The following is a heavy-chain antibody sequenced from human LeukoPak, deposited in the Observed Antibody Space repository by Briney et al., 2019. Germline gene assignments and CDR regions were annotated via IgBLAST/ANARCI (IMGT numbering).Heavy chain of an antibody. CDR2: ISGSGGST. CDR3: AKDEVKSGGYLPKGALDAFDI. J-gene: IGHJ3*02. D-gene: IGHD3-22*01. Sequence: GGSLRLSCAASGFTFSSYAMSWVRQAPGKGLEWVSAISGSGGSTYYADSVKGRFTISRDNSKNTLYLQMNSLRAEDTAVYYCAKDEVKSGGYLPKGALDAFDIWGQGTMVTVSS. CDR1: GFTFSSYA. V-gene: IGHV3-23*01.